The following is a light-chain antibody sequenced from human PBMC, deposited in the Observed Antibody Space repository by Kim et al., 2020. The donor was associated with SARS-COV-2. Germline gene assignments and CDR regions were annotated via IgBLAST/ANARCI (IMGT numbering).Light chain of an antibody. Sequence: PGERASRSRRACQSVGINVAWYQQKPGQAPTLLIYVASTRATVIPARFSGSGSGTEFTLTISRLQSEDFAVYYCQQYNNWPPTFGQGAKGDIK. CDR3: QQYNNWPPT. CDR2: VAS. J-gene: IGKJ2*01. V-gene: IGKV3-15*01. CDR1: QSVGIN.